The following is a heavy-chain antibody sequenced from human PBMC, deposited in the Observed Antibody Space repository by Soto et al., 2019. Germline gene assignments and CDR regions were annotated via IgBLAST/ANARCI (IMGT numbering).Heavy chain of an antibody. CDR3: ARGGRGYGGTSEFDY. Sequence: SETLSLTCTVSGGSISSYYWSWIRQPPGKGLEWIGYIYYSGSTNYNPSLKSRVTISVDTSKNQFSLKLSSVTAADTAVYYCARGGRGYGGTSEFDYWGQGTLVTVSS. CDR2: IYYSGST. CDR1: GGSISSYY. D-gene: IGHD4-17*01. J-gene: IGHJ4*02. V-gene: IGHV4-59*12.